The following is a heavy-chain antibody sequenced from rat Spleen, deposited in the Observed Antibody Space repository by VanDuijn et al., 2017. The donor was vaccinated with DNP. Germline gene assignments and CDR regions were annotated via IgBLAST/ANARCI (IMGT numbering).Heavy chain of an antibody. D-gene: IGHD1-6*01. CDR3: ARGIITALPYWSFDF. J-gene: IGHJ1*01. CDR2: ISYSGIT. Sequence: EVQLQESGPGLVKPSQSLSLTCSVTGYSITSDYWGWIRKFPGNRMEWIGRISYSGITSYNPSLKSRISITRDTSKNQFFLQVNSVTTEDTATYYCARGIITALPYWSFDFWGPGTMVTVSS. V-gene: IGHV3-1*01. CDR1: GYSITSDY.